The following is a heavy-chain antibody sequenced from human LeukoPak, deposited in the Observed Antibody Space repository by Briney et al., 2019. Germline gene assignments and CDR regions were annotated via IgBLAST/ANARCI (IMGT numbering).Heavy chain of an antibody. J-gene: IGHJ5*02. V-gene: IGHV3-23*01. Sequence: GGSLRFSCAASGFTFSSYAMHWVRQAPGKGLEWVSAISGSGHNTYYADSVKGRFTISRDNSKNTLYLQMNSLRAEDTAIYYCAKRNCGGDCLSWFDPWGQGTLVTVSS. D-gene: IGHD2-21*02. CDR1: GFTFSSYA. CDR3: AKRNCGGDCLSWFDP. CDR2: ISGSGHNT.